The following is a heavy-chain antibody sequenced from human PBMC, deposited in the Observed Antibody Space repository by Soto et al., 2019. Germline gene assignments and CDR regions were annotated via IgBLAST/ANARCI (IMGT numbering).Heavy chain of an antibody. D-gene: IGHD3-10*01. CDR3: ARGPRGYVYYHGMDV. CDR2: IDTSGTT. CDR1: GSISTYY. J-gene: IGHJ6*02. Sequence: SSETLSLTCNVSGSISTYYLMWIRQPPGKGLEWIGRIDTSGTTNYNPSLKSRVTMSVDASKNHFSLNLSSVTAADTAVYYCARGPRGYVYYHGMDVWGQGTTVTVSS. V-gene: IGHV4-4*07.